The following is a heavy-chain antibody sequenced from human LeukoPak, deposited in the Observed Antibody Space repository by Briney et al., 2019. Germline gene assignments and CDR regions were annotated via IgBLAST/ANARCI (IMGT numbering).Heavy chain of an antibody. V-gene: IGHV3-74*03. CDR1: GFTFSSDW. D-gene: IGHD2-2*01. J-gene: IGHJ4*02. CDR3: AREQSAAMSY. CDR2: INRDGSIT. Sequence: GGSLRLSCAASGFTFSSDWMHWVRQAPGKGLVWVSRINRDGSITTYADSVKGRFTISSDNAKNTLYLEMNRLRAEDTAVYYSAREQSAAMSYWGQGTLVTVSS.